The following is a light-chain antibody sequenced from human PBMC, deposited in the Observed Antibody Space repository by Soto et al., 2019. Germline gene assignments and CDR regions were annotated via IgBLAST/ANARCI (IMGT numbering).Light chain of an antibody. CDR3: QQYDTSPPYT. V-gene: IGKV3-20*01. CDR1: QTISSSY. Sequence: EIVLTQSPGTLSLSPGERATLSCRASQTISSSYLAWYQQKPGQAPRLLIYGASSRATGIPDRFSGSGSGTDFTLTISRLEPEDFAVYYCQQYDTSPPYTFGQGTKQENK. J-gene: IGKJ2*01. CDR2: GAS.